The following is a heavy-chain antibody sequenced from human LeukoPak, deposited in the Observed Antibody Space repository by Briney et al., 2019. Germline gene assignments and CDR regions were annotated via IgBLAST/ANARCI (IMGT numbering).Heavy chain of an antibody. V-gene: IGHV1-46*01. D-gene: IGHD4-17*01. CDR2: INPSGGST. Sequence: GASVKVSCKASGYTFTSYYMHWVRQAPGQGPEWMGIINPSGGSTSYAQKFQGRVTMTRDTSTSTVYMELSSLRSEDTAVYYCARGPTVTTSPYNWFDPWGQGTLVTVSS. CDR3: ARGPTVTTSPYNWFDP. CDR1: GYTFTSYY. J-gene: IGHJ5*02.